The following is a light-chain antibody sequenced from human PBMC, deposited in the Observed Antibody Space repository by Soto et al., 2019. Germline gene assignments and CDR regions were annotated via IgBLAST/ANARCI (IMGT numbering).Light chain of an antibody. CDR2: DAS. CDR3: QQYNSYWT. Sequence: QSPSTLSASVGDRVTITCRASQSISSWLAWYQQKPGKAPKLLIYDASSLESGVPSRFSGSGSGTEFTLTISSLQPDDFATYYCQQYNSYWTFGQGTKVDIK. V-gene: IGKV1-5*01. CDR1: QSISSW. J-gene: IGKJ1*01.